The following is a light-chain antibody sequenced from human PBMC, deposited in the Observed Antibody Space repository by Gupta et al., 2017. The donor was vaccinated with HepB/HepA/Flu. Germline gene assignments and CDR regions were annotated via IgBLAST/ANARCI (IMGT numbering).Light chain of an antibody. J-gene: IGKJ3*01. CDR3: QQHGDSPRT. Sequence: EIVLTQSPGTLSLSPGERATLSCRASQSVSSTYLAWYQQKPGQAPRLLIYGASSRATGIPPRFSGSGSGTDFTLTISRLEPEDFAVYYCQQHGDSPRTFGHGTKVDIK. CDR2: GAS. V-gene: IGKV3-20*01. CDR1: QSVSSTY.